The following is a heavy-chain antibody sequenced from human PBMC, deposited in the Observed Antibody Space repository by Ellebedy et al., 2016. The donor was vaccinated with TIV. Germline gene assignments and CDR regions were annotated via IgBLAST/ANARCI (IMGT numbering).Heavy chain of an antibody. V-gene: IGHV3-7*01. J-gene: IGHJ4*02. Sequence: GGSLRLSXAASGFTFRSYWMHWVRQAPGKGLEWVANIKQDGSEKYYVDSVKGRFTISRDNARNSLYLQMNSLRAEDTAVYYCAGRGYWGQGTLVTVSS. CDR2: IKQDGSEK. D-gene: IGHD3-10*01. CDR1: GFTFRSYW. CDR3: AGRGY.